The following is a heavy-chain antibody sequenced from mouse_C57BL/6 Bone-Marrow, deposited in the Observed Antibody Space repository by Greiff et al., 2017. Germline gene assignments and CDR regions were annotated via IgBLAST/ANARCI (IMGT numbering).Heavy chain of an antibody. CDR2: IDPETGDT. CDR1: GFNIKDDY. CDR3: TAYSFYGYFEV. J-gene: IGHJ1*03. D-gene: IGHD2-12*01. V-gene: IGHV14-4*01. Sequence: VKLQQSGAELVRPGASVKLSCTASGFNIKDDYMYWVKQRPEKGLEWIGWIDPETGDTEYASKFQGKATITADTTSHTAYLQLSILTSEATAVYDCTAYSFYGYFEVWGTGTTVTGSS.